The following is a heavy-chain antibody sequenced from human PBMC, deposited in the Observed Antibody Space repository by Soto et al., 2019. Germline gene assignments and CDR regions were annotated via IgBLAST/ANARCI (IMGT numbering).Heavy chain of an antibody. D-gene: IGHD4-17*01. CDR1: GYSFTNYW. CDR3: ARHGFYGDYSSNYFDP. CDR2: IYPSDSTT. J-gene: IGHJ5*02. Sequence: GESLKISCKGSGYSFTNYWIAWVRQMPGKGLEYMGSIYPSDSTTRYSPSFQGQVTISTDKSIRTAYLQWNSLKASDTAMYYCARHGFYGDYSSNYFDPWGQGTLVTVSS. V-gene: IGHV5-51*01.